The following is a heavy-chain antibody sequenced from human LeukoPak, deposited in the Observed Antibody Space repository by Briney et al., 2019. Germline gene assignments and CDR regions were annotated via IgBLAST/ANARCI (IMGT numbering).Heavy chain of an antibody. D-gene: IGHD1-14*01. Sequence: MSGGSLRLSCAASGFTLSNFGVNWVRQAPGKGLEWVSSISGGSSYIYHADAVKGRITISRDNAKNSLYLQMNSLGAEDTAVYYCAKTTRPGSSPLYFDLWGRGTLVTVSS. CDR3: AKTTRPGSSPLYFDL. CDR1: GFTLSNFG. J-gene: IGHJ2*01. V-gene: IGHV3-21*01. CDR2: ISGGSSYI.